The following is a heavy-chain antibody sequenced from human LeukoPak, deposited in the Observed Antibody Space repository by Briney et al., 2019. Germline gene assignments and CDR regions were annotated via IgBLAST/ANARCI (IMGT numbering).Heavy chain of an antibody. J-gene: IGHJ4*02. Sequence: GESLKISCKGSGYSFTSYWIGWVRQMPGKGLEWMGIIYPGDSDTRYSPSFQGQVTISADKSISTAYLQWSSLKASDTAMYYCARSTYYYDSSGYYYVYWGQGTLVTASS. CDR1: GYSFTSYW. CDR2: IYPGDSDT. D-gene: IGHD3-22*01. V-gene: IGHV5-51*01. CDR3: ARSTYYYDSSGYYYVY.